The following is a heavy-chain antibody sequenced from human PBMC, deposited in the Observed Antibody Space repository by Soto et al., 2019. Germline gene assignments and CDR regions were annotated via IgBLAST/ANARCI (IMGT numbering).Heavy chain of an antibody. CDR3: AREVPQFALGMDV. D-gene: IGHD3-10*01. J-gene: IGHJ6*02. V-gene: IGHV1-69*06. CDR2: IIPIFGTA. Sequence: SVKVSCKASGGTFSSYAISWVRQAPGQGLEWMGGIIPIFGTANYAQKFQGRVTITADKSTSTAYMELSSLRSEDTAMYYCAREVPQFALGMDVWGQGTTVTVSS. CDR1: GGTFSSYA.